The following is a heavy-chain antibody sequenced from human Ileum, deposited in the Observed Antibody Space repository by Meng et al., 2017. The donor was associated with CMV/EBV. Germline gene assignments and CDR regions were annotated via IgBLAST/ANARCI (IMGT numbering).Heavy chain of an antibody. D-gene: IGHD2-8*01. CDR2: VNHDGSEK. CDR3: ARDTGPNTLDY. J-gene: IGHJ4*02. CDR1: GFTLSTYW. Sequence: GGSLRLSCAASGFTLSTYWMTWVRQAPGKGLEWVVNVNHDGSEKYYLDSVKGRFTVSRDNAKNSLYLQMNSLRAEDTAIYYCARDTGPNTLDYWGQGTLVTVSS. V-gene: IGHV3-7*01.